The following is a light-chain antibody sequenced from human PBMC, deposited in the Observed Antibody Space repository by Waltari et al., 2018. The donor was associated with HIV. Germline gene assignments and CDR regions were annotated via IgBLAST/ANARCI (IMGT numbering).Light chain of an antibody. Sequence: DIVMTQTPDSLPVSLGERTTINCKSSQSVFLSSNNKNYLAWYQQKPGQPPKLLIYWASTLKSGVPDRFSGSGSGTYFTLTISSLQAEDVAVYYCQQYYSPPLTFGGGTKVEIK. V-gene: IGKV4-1*01. CDR3: QQYYSPPLT. J-gene: IGKJ4*01. CDR2: WAS. CDR1: QSVFLSSNNKNY.